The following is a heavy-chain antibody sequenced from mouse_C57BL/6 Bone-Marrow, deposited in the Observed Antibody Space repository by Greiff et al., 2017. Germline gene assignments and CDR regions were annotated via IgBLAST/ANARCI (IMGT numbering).Heavy chain of an antibody. J-gene: IGHJ2*01. CDR1: GYTFTSYW. Sequence: QVQLQQSGAELMKPGASVKLSCKASGYTFTSYWMQWVKQRPGQGLEWIGEIDPSDSYTNYNQKFKGKATLTVDTSSSTAYMQLSSLTSEDSAVYYCAREERGLDYWGQGTTLTVSS. V-gene: IGHV1-50*01. CDR2: IDPSDSYT. CDR3: AREERGLDY.